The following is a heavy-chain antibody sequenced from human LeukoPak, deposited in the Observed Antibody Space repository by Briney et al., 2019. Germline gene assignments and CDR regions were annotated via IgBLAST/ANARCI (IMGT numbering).Heavy chain of an antibody. Sequence: PSETLSLTCAVSGGSISSSNWWSWVRQPPGKGPEWIGEIHHSGSTNYNPPLKSRVTISVDTSKNQFSLKMSSVTAADTAVYYCARSGTYQHSSSYDYWGQGTLVTVSS. CDR3: ARSGTYQHSSSYDY. J-gene: IGHJ4*02. V-gene: IGHV4-4*02. CDR1: GGSISSSNW. CDR2: IHHSGST. D-gene: IGHD6-13*01.